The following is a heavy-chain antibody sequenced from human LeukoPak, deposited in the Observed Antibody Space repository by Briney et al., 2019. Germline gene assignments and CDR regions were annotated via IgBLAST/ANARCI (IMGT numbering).Heavy chain of an antibody. CDR1: GYSFTSYW. Sequence: GESLKISCKGSGYSFTSYWIGWVRQMPGKGLEWMGIIYPGDSDTRYSPSFQGQVTISADKSISTAYLQWSSLKASDTAMYYCARATYYYDSSGYYQRHYYFDYWGQGTLVTVSS. CDR2: IYPGDSDT. J-gene: IGHJ4*02. V-gene: IGHV5-51*01. CDR3: ARATYYYDSSGYYQRHYYFDY. D-gene: IGHD3-22*01.